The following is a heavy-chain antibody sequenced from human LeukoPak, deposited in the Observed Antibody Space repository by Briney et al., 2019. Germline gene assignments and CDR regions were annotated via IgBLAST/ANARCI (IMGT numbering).Heavy chain of an antibody. CDR3: ARSHYCSGGSCYATDY. V-gene: IGHV3-21*01. CDR2: ISSSSSYI. J-gene: IGHJ4*02. CDR1: GFTFSSYS. D-gene: IGHD2-15*01. Sequence: GGSLRLSCAASGFTFSSYSMNWVRQAPGKGLEWVSFISSSSSYIYYADSVKGRFTISRDNAKNSLYLQMNSPRAEDTAVYYCARSHYCSGGSCYATDYWGQGTLVTVSS.